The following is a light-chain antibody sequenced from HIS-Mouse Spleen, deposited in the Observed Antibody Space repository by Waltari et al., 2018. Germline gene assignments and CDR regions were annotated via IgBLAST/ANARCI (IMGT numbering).Light chain of an antibody. Sequence: QSALTQPASVSGSPGQSITISCTGTSSDVGSYNLVSWYQQHPGKAPKLMIYEGSKRPSGVSNRFSGSKSSNTASLTISGLQAEDEAYYYCCSYAGSSTLFGGGTKLTVL. CDR2: EGS. CDR3: CSYAGSSTL. J-gene: IGLJ2*01. V-gene: IGLV2-23*01. CDR1: SSDVGSYNL.